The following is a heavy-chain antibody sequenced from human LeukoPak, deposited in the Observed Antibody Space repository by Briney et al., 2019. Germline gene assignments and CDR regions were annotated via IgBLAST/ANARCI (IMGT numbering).Heavy chain of an antibody. V-gene: IGHV3-23*01. J-gene: IGHJ4*02. Sequence: GGSLRLSCTASGFTFSNYAMSWVRQAPGKGLEWVSAISGSGGSTGYADSVKGRFTISRDNSKNTLYLQMNSLRAEDTAVYYCAKTLGYNYGYVENWGQGTLVTVSS. CDR1: GFTFSNYA. CDR3: AKTLGYNYGYVEN. CDR2: ISGSGGST. D-gene: IGHD5-18*01.